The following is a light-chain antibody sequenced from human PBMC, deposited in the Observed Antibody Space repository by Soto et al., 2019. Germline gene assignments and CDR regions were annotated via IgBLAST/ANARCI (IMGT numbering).Light chain of an antibody. CDR3: QQLNSYPIT. CDR2: AAS. CDR1: QNISKY. J-gene: IGKJ5*01. Sequence: DIRMTQSPSSLSASVGDRVTITCRASQNISKYLNWYQQKLGKAPKLLIYAASTLQSGVPSRFSGSGSGTEFTLTISSLQPEDFATYYCQQLNSYPITFGQGTRLEI. V-gene: IGKV1-9*01.